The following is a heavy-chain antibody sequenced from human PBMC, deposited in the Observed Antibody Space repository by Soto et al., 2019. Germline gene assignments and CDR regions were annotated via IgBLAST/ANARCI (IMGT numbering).Heavy chain of an antibody. V-gene: IGHV3-48*01. Sequence: EVQLVESGGGLVQPGGSLRLSCAASGFTFSSYGMHWVRQATGKGLEWVSYSSASSGTAYYADSVKGRSTISRDNAKHSLYLEMTSLRAEDTAVYYCARGCSGGGCSNWFDPWGQGTLVTVSS. D-gene: IGHD2-15*01. CDR1: GFTFSSYG. J-gene: IGHJ5*02. CDR2: SSASSGTA. CDR3: ARGCSGGGCSNWFDP.